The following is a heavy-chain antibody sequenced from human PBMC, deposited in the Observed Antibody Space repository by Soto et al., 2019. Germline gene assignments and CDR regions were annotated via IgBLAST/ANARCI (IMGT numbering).Heavy chain of an antibody. V-gene: IGHV3-66*01. CDR2: TYSGGDT. CDR1: GVTVGNNY. J-gene: IGHJ4*02. CDR3: ARNVPVTALGY. D-gene: IGHD4-17*01. Sequence: EVRLVESGGGLVQPGGSLRLSCAASGVTVGNNYMSWVRQAPGKGLDWVSVTYSGGDTRYADSLKGRFTMSRDSTKNTVYLQMDSLIAEDTAVYFWARNVPVTALGYWGQGSLVSVPS.